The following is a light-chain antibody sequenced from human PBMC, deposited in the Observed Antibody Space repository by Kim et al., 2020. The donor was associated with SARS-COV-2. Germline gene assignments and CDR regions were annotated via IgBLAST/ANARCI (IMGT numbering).Light chain of an antibody. V-gene: IGKV1-5*03. J-gene: IGKJ2*01. CDR2: MAS. CDR3: QHYYRFPYT. Sequence: SASAGDKVTITCRASQSVSPYLAWYQQKPGKAPKLLIYMASTLENGVPSRFSGSGSGAEFTLTINNLQPDDFATYYCQHYYRFPYTFGQGTKLEI. CDR1: QSVSPY.